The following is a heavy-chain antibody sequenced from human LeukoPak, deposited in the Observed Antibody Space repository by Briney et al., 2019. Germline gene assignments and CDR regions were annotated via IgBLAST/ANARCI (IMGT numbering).Heavy chain of an antibody. CDR3: AKDVDDSRGYYYVFDY. D-gene: IGHD3-22*01. CDR2: INWNGVSK. Sequence: GGSLRLSCAASGSTFDNYAMHWVRQAPGRGLEWVSGINWNGVSKGYADSVKGRFTISRDNAKNSLYLQMNSLRPEDTALYYCAKDVDDSRGYYYVFDYWGQGTLVTVSS. J-gene: IGHJ4*02. V-gene: IGHV3-20*04. CDR1: GSTFDNYA.